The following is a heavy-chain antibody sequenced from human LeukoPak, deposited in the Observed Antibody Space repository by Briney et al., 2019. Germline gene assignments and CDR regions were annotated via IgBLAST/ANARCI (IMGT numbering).Heavy chain of an antibody. CDR2: ISGSGGST. V-gene: IGHV3-23*01. Sequence: GGSLRLSCAASGFTFSSQTMSWVRQAPGKGLEWVSAISGSGGSTYYADSVKGRFTISRDNSKNTLYLQMNSLRAEDTAVYYCASEGEWGYSWSRASWDDYWGQGALVTVSS. CDR3: ASEGEWGYSWSRASWDDY. D-gene: IGHD5-18*01. J-gene: IGHJ4*02. CDR1: GFTFSSQT.